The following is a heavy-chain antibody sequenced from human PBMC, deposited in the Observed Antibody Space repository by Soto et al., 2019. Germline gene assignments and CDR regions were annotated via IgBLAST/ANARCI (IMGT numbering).Heavy chain of an antibody. Sequence: LSLTCTVSGASMNDYYGSWIRQSPGKGLEHIGYLHYNGFAEYSPSLRSRVSISMDTSKNQFSLKLSSVTAADTAIYYCARSGHIFAGVFWGQGILVTVSS. D-gene: IGHD3-16*01. CDR3: ARSGHIFAGVF. J-gene: IGHJ4*02. CDR1: GASMNDYY. CDR2: LHYNGFA. V-gene: IGHV4-59*01.